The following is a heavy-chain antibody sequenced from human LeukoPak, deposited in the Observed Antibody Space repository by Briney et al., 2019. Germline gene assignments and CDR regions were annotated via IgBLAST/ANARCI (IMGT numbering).Heavy chain of an antibody. CDR1: GYTFSHYH. D-gene: IGHD3-22*01. Sequence: SSVKVTLMASGYTFSHYHIHWVRQAPGRGVAGIGWINSNRWETHYQQKFQGRVSLTSDTSITTAYMVLSRLQSDDTAVYYCAKNLQSSYDYDTSGYYFVGYYFYMDVWGKGTTVTVSS. CDR3: AKNLQSSYDYDTSGYYFVGYYFYMDV. CDR2: INSNRWET. V-gene: IGHV1-2*02. J-gene: IGHJ6*03.